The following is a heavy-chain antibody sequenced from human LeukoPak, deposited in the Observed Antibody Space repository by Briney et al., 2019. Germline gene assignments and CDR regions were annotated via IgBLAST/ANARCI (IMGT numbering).Heavy chain of an antibody. CDR2: MYTSGSS. CDR3: ARRAGNYLGYWYFDL. Sequence: SETLSLTCSVSGGSISSYYWTWIRQPPGKGLEWIGYMYTSGSSNYHPSLKSRVTISIDTSKNQFSLILSSVTASDTAIYYCARRAGNYLGYWYFDLWGRGTLVTVSS. J-gene: IGHJ2*01. CDR1: GGSISSYY. V-gene: IGHV4-4*09. D-gene: IGHD1-7*01.